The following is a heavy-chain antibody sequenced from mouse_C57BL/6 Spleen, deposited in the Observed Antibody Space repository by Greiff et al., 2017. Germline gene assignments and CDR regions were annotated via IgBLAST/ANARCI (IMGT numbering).Heavy chain of an antibody. J-gene: IGHJ3*01. D-gene: IGHD2-5*01. CDR3: ARSSNYLAWFAY. CDR2: IYPGSGST. CDR1: GYTFTSYW. Sequence: QVQLQQPGAELVKPGASVKMSCKASGYTFTSYWITWVKQRPGQGLEWIGDIYPGSGSTNYNEKFKSKATLTVDTSSSTAYMQLSSLTSEDSAVYYCARSSNYLAWFAYWGQGTLVTVSA. V-gene: IGHV1-55*01.